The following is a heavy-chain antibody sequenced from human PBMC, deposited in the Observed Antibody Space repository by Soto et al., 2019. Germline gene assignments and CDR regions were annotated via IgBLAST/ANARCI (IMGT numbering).Heavy chain of an antibody. V-gene: IGHV1-69*02. Sequence: QVQLVQSGAEVKKPGSSVEVSCKASGGTFSSYTISWVRQAPGQGLEWMGRIIPILGIANYAQKFQGRVTITADKSTSTAYMELSSLRSEDTAVYYCATHPPTVTTGGYYYYYYMDVWGKGTTVTVSS. J-gene: IGHJ6*03. CDR3: ATHPPTVTTGGYYYYYYMDV. D-gene: IGHD4-4*01. CDR1: GGTFSSYT. CDR2: IIPILGIA.